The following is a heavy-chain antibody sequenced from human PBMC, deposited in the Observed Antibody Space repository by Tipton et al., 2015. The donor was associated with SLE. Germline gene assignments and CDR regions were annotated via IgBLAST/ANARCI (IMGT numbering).Heavy chain of an antibody. J-gene: IGHJ5*02. CDR3: ARQFVAAAGTGWFDP. Sequence: SLRLSCAASGFTVSSNYMSWVRQAPGKGLEWVANIKEDGSEKYYVDSVKGRFTISRDNAKNSLYLQMNSLQSEDTAVYYCARQFVAAAGTGWFDPWGQGTLVTVSS. CDR2: IKEDGSEK. V-gene: IGHV3-7*03. D-gene: IGHD6-13*01. CDR1: GFTVSSNY.